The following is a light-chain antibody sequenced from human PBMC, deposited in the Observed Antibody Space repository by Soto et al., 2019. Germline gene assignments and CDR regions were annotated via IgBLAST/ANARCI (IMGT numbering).Light chain of an antibody. V-gene: IGLV2-14*03. CDR1: SSDVGGYNY. CDR3: SSYTSSNTRQIV. J-gene: IGLJ1*01. CDR2: DVT. Sequence: QSVLTQPASVSGSPGQSITISCTGTSSDVGGYNYVSWYQHHPGKAPKLIIYDVTNRPSGVSNPFSGSKTGTTASLTISGLQPEDEADYYCSSYTSSNTRQIVFGSGTKVIVL.